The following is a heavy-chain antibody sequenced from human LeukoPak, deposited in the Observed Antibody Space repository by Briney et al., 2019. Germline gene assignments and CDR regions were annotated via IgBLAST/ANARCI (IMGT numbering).Heavy chain of an antibody. CDR2: ISSSGSTI. CDR1: GFSFSSFS. D-gene: IGHD3-22*01. J-gene: IGHJ3*02. V-gene: IGHV3-48*03. CDR3: AKEFIPESSGFDAFDI. Sequence: GGSLRLSCEASGFSFSSFSMSWVRQAPGKGLEWVSYISSSGSTIYYADSVRGRFTISRDNAKNSLYLQMNSLRAEDTAVYYCAKEFIPESSGFDAFDIWGQGTMVTVSS.